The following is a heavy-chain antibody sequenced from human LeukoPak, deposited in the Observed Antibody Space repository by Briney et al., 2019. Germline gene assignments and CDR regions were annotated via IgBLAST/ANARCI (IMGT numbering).Heavy chain of an antibody. J-gene: IGHJ4*02. D-gene: IGHD3-22*01. CDR2: INPSAGST. CDR1: GYTFTNYY. V-gene: IGHV1-46*01. Sequence: KPGASVKVSCKASGYTFTNYYIHWVRQAPGQGLEWMGIINPSAGSTTYAQKFQGRVTMTRDTSTITVYMELSSLRSEDTAVYYCARDLFVGYYDSSYYFDYWGQGTLVTVSS. CDR3: ARDLFVGYYDSSYYFDY.